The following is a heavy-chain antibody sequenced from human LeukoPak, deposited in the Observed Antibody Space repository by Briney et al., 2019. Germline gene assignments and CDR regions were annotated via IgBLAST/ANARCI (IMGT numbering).Heavy chain of an antibody. V-gene: IGHV4-59*01. CDR3: ARGGIAAAGRGFDY. CDR1: GGSISSYY. D-gene: IGHD6-13*01. J-gene: IGHJ4*02. Sequence: SETLSLTCTVSGGSISSYYWSRIRQPAGKGLEWIGYIYYSGSTNYNPSLKSRVTISVDTSKKQFSLKLSSVTAADTAVYYCARGGIAAAGRGFDYWGQGTLVTVSS. CDR2: IYYSGST.